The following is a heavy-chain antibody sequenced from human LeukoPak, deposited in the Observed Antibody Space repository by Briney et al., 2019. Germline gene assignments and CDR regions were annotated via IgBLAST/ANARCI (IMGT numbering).Heavy chain of an antibody. CDR2: ISYDGSNK. J-gene: IGHJ4*02. D-gene: IGHD3-22*01. Sequence: GGSLRLSCAASGFTFSSYGMHWVRQNPGKGLEWVAVISYDGSNKYYADSVKGRFTISRDNSKNTLYLQMNSLRAEDTAVYYCAKVGSYYDSSGYVDYWGQGTLVTVSS. CDR1: GFTFSSYG. CDR3: AKVGSYYDSSGYVDY. V-gene: IGHV3-30*18.